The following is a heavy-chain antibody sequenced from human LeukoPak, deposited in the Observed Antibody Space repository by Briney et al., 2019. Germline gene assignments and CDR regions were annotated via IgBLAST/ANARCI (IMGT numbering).Heavy chain of an antibody. J-gene: IGHJ5*02. CDR2: ISGSGGST. CDR3: AKDSVPDYYGSGSPGVNWFDP. Sequence: QAGGSLRLSCAASGFTFSCYGMSWVRQAPGKGLEWVSAISGSGGSTYYADSVKGRFTISRDNSKNTLYLQMNSLRAEDTAVYYCAKDSVPDYYGSGSPGVNWFDPWGQGTLVTVSS. V-gene: IGHV3-23*01. CDR1: GFTFSCYG. D-gene: IGHD3-10*01.